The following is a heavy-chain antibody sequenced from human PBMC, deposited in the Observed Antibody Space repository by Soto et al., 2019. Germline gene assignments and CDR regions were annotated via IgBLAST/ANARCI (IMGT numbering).Heavy chain of an antibody. CDR2: ISGSGGST. V-gene: IGHV3-23*01. CDR3: AKDSTSIEKYYYYYYMDV. J-gene: IGHJ6*03. Sequence: GGSLRLSCAASGFTFSSYAMSWVRQAPGKGLEWVSAISGSGGSTYYADSVKGRFTISRDNSKNTLYLQMNSLRAEDTAVYYCAKDSTSIEKYYYYYYMDVWGKGTTVTVSS. D-gene: IGHD2-2*01. CDR1: GFTFSSYA.